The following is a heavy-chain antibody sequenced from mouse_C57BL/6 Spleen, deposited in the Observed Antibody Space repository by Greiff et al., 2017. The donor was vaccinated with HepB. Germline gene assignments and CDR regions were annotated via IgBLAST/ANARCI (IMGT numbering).Heavy chain of an antibody. J-gene: IGHJ1*03. D-gene: IGHD1-1*01. V-gene: IGHV1-82*01. CDR2: IYPGDGDT. CDR1: GYAFSSSW. Sequence: QVQLQQSGPELVKPGASVKISCKASGYAFSSSWMNWVKQRPGKGLEWIGRIYPGDGDTNYNGKFKGKATLTADKSSCTASLQLRILTSEASAVYFCARLYYSGISYWYFDVWGTGPTVTVSS. CDR3: ARLYYSGISYWYFDV.